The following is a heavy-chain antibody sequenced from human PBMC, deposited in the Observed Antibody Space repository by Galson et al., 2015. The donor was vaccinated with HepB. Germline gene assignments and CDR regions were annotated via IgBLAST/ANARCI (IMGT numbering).Heavy chain of an antibody. CDR1: GYSFTDYW. CDR3: ARHWYSESKGVKRGMDV. CDR2: IYPGDSGT. D-gene: IGHD6-13*01. Sequence: QSGAEVKKPGESLKISCKCSGYSFTDYWIGWVRQMPGKGLEWMGIIYPGDSGTRYSPSFQGQVTISADKSISTVYLQWSSLKASDTAMYYCARHWYSESKGVKRGMDVWGQGTTVSVSS. V-gene: IGHV5-51*01. J-gene: IGHJ6*02.